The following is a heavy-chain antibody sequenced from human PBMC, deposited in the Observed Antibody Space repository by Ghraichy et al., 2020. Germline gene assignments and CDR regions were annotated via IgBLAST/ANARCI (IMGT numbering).Heavy chain of an antibody. CDR2: ISSSSSTI. D-gene: IGHD3-22*01. CDR1: GFTFSSYS. CDR3: ARGLGSYYDSTRSAFDI. V-gene: IGHV3-48*04. Sequence: GGSLRLSCAASGFTFSSYSMNWVRQAPGKGLEWVSYISSSSSTIYYADSVKGRFTISRDNAKNSLYLQMNSLRAEDTAVYYCARGLGSYYDSTRSAFDIWGQGTMVTVSS. J-gene: IGHJ3*02.